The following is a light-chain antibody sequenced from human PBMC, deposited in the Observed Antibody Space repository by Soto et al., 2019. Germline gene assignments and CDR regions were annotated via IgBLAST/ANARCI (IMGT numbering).Light chain of an antibody. CDR3: QQYNNWPRA. V-gene: IGKV3-15*01. CDR2: GAS. J-gene: IGKJ1*01. CDR1: QSVSSN. Sequence: VMTQSPSTLSVSPGERATLSCRASQSVSSNLAWYQQKPGQAPRLLIYGASTRATGIPARFTGSGSGTEFTLTISSLQSEDFAVYYCQQYNNWPRAFGQGTKVDIK.